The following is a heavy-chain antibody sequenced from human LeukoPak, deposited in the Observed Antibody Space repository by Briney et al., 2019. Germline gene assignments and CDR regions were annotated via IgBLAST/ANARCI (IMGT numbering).Heavy chain of an antibody. CDR1: GSSFTSYW. Sequence: PGESLQISCQGSGSSFTSYWIGWVRQVPGKGLEWMGIIYPGDSDTRYSPSFQGQVTISADKSISTAYLQWSSLKASDTAMYYCARLEWGVAGQSFDYWGQGTLVTVSS. V-gene: IGHV5-51*01. J-gene: IGHJ4*02. CDR3: ARLEWGVAGQSFDY. CDR2: IYPGDSDT. D-gene: IGHD6-19*01.